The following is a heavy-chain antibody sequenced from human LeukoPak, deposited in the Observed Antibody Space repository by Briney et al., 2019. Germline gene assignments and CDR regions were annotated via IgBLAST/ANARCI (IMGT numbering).Heavy chain of an antibody. D-gene: IGHD3-10*02. CDR2: ISSSGSTI. CDR3: AELGITMIGGV. J-gene: IGHJ6*04. CDR1: GFTFSSYS. Sequence: PGGSLRLSCAASGFTFSSYSMNWVRQAPGKGLEWVPYISSSGSTIYYADSVKGRFTISRDNAKNSLHLQMNSLRAEDTAVYYCAELGITMIGGVWGKGTTVTISS. V-gene: IGHV3-48*04.